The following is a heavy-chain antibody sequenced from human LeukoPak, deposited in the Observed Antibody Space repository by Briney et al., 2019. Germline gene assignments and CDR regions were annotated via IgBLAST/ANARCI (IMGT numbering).Heavy chain of an antibody. CDR1: RGSISTYH. Sequence: SETLSLTCTVSRGSISTYHWSWIRQPPGKGLEWIGYIYYSGSTNYNPSLKSRVTISIDTSKNQFSLKLSSETAPDTAVYYCARRKEGYYFDFWGQGTLVTVSS. J-gene: IGHJ4*02. V-gene: IGHV4-59*08. CDR2: IYYSGST. CDR3: ARRKEGYYFDF.